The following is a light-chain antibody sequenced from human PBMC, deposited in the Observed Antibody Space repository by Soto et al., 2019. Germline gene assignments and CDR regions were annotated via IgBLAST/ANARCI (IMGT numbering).Light chain of an antibody. CDR3: QQYNSYSRT. CDR2: GAS. Sequence: EIVMTQSPATLSVSPGERATLSCRASQSVSSNLAWYQQKPGQAPRLLIYGASSRATGIPDRFSGSGSGTDFTLTISSLQPDDFATYYCQQYNSYSRTFGQGTKVDIK. CDR1: QSVSSN. V-gene: IGKV3D-15*01. J-gene: IGKJ1*01.